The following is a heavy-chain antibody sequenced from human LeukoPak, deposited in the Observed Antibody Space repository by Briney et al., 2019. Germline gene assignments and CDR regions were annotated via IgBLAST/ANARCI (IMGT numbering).Heavy chain of an antibody. CDR1: GFTFSSYG. J-gene: IGHJ4*02. D-gene: IGHD3-3*01. CDR2: ISGSGGST. Sequence: GGSLRLSCAASGFTFSSYGMSWVRQAPGKGLEWVSAISGSGGSTYYADSVKGRFTISRDNSKNTLYLQMNSLRAEDTAVYYCAKALTIFGVVITNYFDYWGQGTLVTVSS. CDR3: AKALTIFGVVITNYFDY. V-gene: IGHV3-23*01.